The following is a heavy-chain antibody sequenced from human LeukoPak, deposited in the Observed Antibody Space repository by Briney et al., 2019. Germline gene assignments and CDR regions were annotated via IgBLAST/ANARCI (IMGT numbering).Heavy chain of an antibody. CDR3: ARGQSCTNGVCYYFDS. V-gene: IGHV4-31*03. Sequence: TLSLTCTVSGGSISSGGYSWSWLRQPPVKGLEWVGYIYFRGTTYYNPSLRSRLTISVDTSKNQFSLKLSSVAAADTAVYYCARGQSCTNGVCYYFDSWGQGTLVTVSS. D-gene: IGHD2-8*01. J-gene: IGHJ4*02. CDR2: IYFRGTT. CDR1: GGSISSGGYS.